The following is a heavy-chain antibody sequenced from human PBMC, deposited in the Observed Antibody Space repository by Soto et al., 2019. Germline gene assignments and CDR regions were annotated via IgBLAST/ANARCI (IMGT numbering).Heavy chain of an antibody. V-gene: IGHV1-8*01. J-gene: IGHJ6*02. CDR2: MNPNSGNT. CDR3: ARASTIFGVVIGPDYYGMDV. CDR1: GYTFTSYD. D-gene: IGHD3-3*01. Sequence: ASVKVSCTASGYTFTSYDINWVRQATGQGLEWMGWMNPNSGNTGYAQKFQGRVTMARNTSISTAYMELSSLRSEDTAVYYCARASTIFGVVIGPDYYGMDVWGQGTTVTVSS.